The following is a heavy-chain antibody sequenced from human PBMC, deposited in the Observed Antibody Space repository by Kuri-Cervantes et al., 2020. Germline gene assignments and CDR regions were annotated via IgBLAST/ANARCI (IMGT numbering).Heavy chain of an antibody. CDR1: ELSISTYW. CDR3: ARARVAAAGRWYYFDY. J-gene: IGHJ4*02. Sequence: GGSLRLSCVVSELSISTYWMSWVRQAPGKGLEWVAVIWYDGSNKYYADSVKGRFTISRDNSKNTLYLQMNSLRAEDTAVYYCARARVAAAGRWYYFDYWGQGTLVTVSS. CDR2: IWYDGSNK. V-gene: IGHV3-33*08. D-gene: IGHD6-13*01.